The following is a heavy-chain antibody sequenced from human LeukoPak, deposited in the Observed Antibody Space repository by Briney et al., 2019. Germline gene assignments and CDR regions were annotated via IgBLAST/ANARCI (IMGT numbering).Heavy chain of an antibody. D-gene: IGHD6-13*01. J-gene: IGHJ5*02. CDR2: INHSGST. CDR3: RIADNWFDP. Sequence: SETLSLTCAVYGGSFSGYYWSWIRQPPGKGLEWIGEINHSGSTNYNPSLKSRVTISVDTSKNQFSLKLSSVTAADTAVYYCRIADNWFDPWGQGTLVTVSS. CDR1: GGSFSGYY. V-gene: IGHV4-34*01.